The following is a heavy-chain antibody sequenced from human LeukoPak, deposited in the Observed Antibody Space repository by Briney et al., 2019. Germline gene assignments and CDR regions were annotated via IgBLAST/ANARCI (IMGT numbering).Heavy chain of an antibody. D-gene: IGHD3-3*01. V-gene: IGHV1-46*01. J-gene: IGHJ6*02. CDR1: VYTFTSYY. CDR3: ARGREVRFLEWYAPMDV. Sequence: ASVTVSCKASVYTFTSYYMHWVRQAPGQGLEWMGIINPSGCSTSYAQKLQGRVTMTRDTSTSTVYMELSSLGSEDTAVYYCARGREVRFLEWYAPMDVWGQGTTVTVSS. CDR2: INPSGCST.